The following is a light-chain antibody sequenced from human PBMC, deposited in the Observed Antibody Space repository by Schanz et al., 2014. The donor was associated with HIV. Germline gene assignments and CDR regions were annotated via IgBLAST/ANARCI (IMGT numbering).Light chain of an antibody. CDR3: QQYDSSSYT. CDR1: QTVSSNY. V-gene: IGKV3-20*01. J-gene: IGKJ2*01. CDR2: GAS. Sequence: EVVLTQSPGTLSLSPRGSTTVSCRASQTVSSNYLAWYQQKPGQAPRLLIYGASSRATGIPDRFSGTGSGTDFTLTISSLEPEDYAVYYCQQYDSSSYTYGQGTKLEIK.